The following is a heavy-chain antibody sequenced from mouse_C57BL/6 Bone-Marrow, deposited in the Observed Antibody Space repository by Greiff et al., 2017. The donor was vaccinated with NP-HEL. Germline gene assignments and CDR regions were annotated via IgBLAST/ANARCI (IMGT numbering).Heavy chain of an antibody. V-gene: IGHV5-6*01. CDR2: ISSGGSYT. CDR1: GFTFSSYG. D-gene: IGHD2-14*01. CDR3: ARHKGLRYDFDY. Sequence: VQLQQSGGDLVKPGGSLKLSCAASGFTFSSYGMSWVRQTPDKRLEWVATISSGGSYTYYPDSVKGRFTISRDNAKNTLYLQMSSLKSEDTAMYYCARHKGLRYDFDYWGQGTTLTVSS. J-gene: IGHJ2*01.